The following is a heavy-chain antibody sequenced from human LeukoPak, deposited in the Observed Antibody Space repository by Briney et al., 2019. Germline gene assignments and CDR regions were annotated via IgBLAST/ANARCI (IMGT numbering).Heavy chain of an antibody. CDR1: GFTFSSYE. Sequence: PGGSLRLSXAASGFTFSSYEMNWVRQAPGKGLEWVSFISSSGTTIYYADSVKGRFTISRDNAKNSLYLQMNSLRAEDTAVYYCARAGNTKFFDYWGQGTLVTVSS. D-gene: IGHD3-10*01. CDR3: ARAGNTKFFDY. CDR2: ISSSGTTI. V-gene: IGHV3-48*03. J-gene: IGHJ4*02.